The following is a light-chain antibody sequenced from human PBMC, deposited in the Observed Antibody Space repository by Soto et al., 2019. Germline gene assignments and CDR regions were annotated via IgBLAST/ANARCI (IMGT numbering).Light chain of an antibody. V-gene: IGKV1-5*03. CDR2: KAS. Sequence: DIPMTQSPSTLSASVGDRVTITCRASQSISSWLAWYQQKPGKAPKLLIYKASSLESGVPSRFSGSGSGTEFTLTISSLQPDDFATYYCQQYNSYSTVGQGTKLEIK. CDR1: QSISSW. CDR3: QQYNSYST. J-gene: IGKJ2*01.